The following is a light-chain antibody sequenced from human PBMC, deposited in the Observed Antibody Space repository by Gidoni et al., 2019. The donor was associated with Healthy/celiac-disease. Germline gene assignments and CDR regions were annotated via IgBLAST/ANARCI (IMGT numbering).Light chain of an antibody. CDR3: QQRSNWPPFT. CDR2: DAA. Sequence: EIVLTQSPATLSLSPGERATLSCRASQSVSSYLAWYQRKPGQAPRLLIYDAAPRDTGIPARFSGSGSGTDFTLTISSLEPEDFAVYYCQQRSNWPPFTFGPGTKVDIK. V-gene: IGKV3-11*01. CDR1: QSVSSY. J-gene: IGKJ3*01.